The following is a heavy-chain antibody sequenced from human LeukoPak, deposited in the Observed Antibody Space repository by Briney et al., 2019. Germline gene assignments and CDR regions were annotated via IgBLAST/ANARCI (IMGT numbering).Heavy chain of an antibody. V-gene: IGHV3-74*03. J-gene: IGHJ4*02. CDR1: GFTFSSYW. CDR2: INSDGIST. CDR3: ARSYSSSRGTFDY. D-gene: IGHD6-6*01. Sequence: PGGSLRLSCAASGFTFSSYWMHWVRQAPGKGLVWVSRINSDGISTKYADSVKGRFTISRDNAKNSLYLQMNSLRAEDTAVYYCARSYSSSRGTFDYWGQGTLVTVSS.